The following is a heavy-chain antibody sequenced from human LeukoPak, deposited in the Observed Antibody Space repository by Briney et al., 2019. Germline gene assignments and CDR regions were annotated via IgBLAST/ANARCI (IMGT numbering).Heavy chain of an antibody. D-gene: IGHD6-19*01. CDR2: ISASGGST. CDR1: GFTFSSYG. CDR3: ARATGYSSGWYFDY. Sequence: GGSLRLSCAASGFTFSSYGMSWVRQAPKKGLEWVSVISASGGSTNYADSVKGHFTISRDNSKNTLYLQMNSLRAEDTAVYYCARATGYSSGWYFDYWGQGTLVTVSS. J-gene: IGHJ4*02. V-gene: IGHV3-23*01.